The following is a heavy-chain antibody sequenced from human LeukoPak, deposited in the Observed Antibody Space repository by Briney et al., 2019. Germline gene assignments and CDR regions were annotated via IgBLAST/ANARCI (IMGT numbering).Heavy chain of an antibody. CDR2: ISYDGSNK. J-gene: IGHJ4*02. CDR1: GFTVSSYG. Sequence: PGGSLRLSCAASGFTVSSYGIHWVRQAPGKGLEWVAVISYDGSNKYYADSVKGRFTISRDNSKNTLYLQMNSLRAEDTAVYYCANLDGSSGWPFDYWGQGTLVTVSS. D-gene: IGHD6-19*01. V-gene: IGHV3-30*18. CDR3: ANLDGSSGWPFDY.